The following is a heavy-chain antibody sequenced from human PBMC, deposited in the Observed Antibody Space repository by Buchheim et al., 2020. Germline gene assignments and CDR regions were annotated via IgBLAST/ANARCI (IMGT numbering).Heavy chain of an antibody. J-gene: IGHJ3*01. V-gene: IGHV4-30-4*01. CDR3: ARGEVYYDLMSGSFSDTFDV. CDR1: GGSISSGDYY. D-gene: IGHD3-3*01. CDR2: ISYNGGP. Sequence: QVQLQESGPGLVKPSQTLSLTCTVSGGSISSGDYYWNWIRQPPGKGLEWIGYISYNGGPYFNPSLKSRVTTSVDPSKNQFSLKLSSVTAADTAVYYCARGEVYYDLMSGSFSDTFDVWGQGA.